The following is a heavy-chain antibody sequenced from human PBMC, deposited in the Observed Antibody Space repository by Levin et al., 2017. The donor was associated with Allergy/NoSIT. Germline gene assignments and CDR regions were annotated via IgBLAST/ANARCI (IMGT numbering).Heavy chain of an antibody. J-gene: IGHJ5*02. V-gene: IGHV5-51*01. D-gene: IGHD6-6*01. CDR2: IYPGDSDT. Sequence: GGSLRLSCKGSGYTFTSYWIGWVRQMPGKGLEWMGIIYPGDSDTSYSPSFQGQVTISADKSISPAYLQWSSLKASDTGMYYCARHPCSSSPGGWSEPWGQGTLVTVSS. CDR1: GYTFTSYW. CDR3: ARHPCSSSPGGWSEP.